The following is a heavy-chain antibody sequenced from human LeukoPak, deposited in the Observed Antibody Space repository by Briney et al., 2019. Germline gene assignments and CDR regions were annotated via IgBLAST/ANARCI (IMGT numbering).Heavy chain of an antibody. Sequence: GGSLRLSCAASGFTFSSYSMNWVRQAPGKGLEWASSISSSSSYIYYADSVKGRFTISRDNAKNSLYLQMNSLRAEDTAVYYCAKFIAAPFYFDYWGQGTLVTVSS. CDR2: ISSSSSYI. D-gene: IGHD6-13*01. V-gene: IGHV3-21*01. J-gene: IGHJ4*02. CDR1: GFTFSSYS. CDR3: AKFIAAPFYFDY.